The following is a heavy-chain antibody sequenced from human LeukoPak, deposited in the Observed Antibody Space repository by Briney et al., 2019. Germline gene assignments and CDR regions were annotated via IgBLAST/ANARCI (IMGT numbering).Heavy chain of an antibody. Sequence: GGSLRLSCAASGFTFDDYGMSWVRQAPGKGLEWVSSISSSSSYIYYADSVKGRFTISRDNAKNSLYLQMNSLRAEDTAVYYCARDGYCSSTSCYNAFDIWGQGTMVTVSS. D-gene: IGHD2-2*02. J-gene: IGHJ3*02. CDR3: ARDGYCSSTSCYNAFDI. CDR1: GFTFDDYG. V-gene: IGHV3-21*01. CDR2: ISSSSSYI.